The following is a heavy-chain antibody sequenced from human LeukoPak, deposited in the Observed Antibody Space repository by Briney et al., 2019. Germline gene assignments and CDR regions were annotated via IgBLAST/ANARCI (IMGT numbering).Heavy chain of an antibody. CDR2: INHSGST. V-gene: IGHV4-4*02. J-gene: IGHJ6*03. CDR1: GGSISSSNW. D-gene: IGHD5-12*01. CDR3: ARCGGKWLHYMDV. Sequence: SETLSLTCAVSGGSISSSNWWSWVRQAPGKGLEWIGEINHSGSTNYNPSLKSRVTISVDKSKNQFSLKLSSVTAADTAVYYRARCGGKWLHYMDVWGKGTTVTVSS.